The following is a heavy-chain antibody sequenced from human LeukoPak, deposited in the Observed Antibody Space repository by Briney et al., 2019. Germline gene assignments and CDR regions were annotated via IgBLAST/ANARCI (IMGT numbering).Heavy chain of an antibody. Sequence: GGSLRLSCAASGFTFSSYEMHWVRQAPGKGLEWVSYISSSDSTIYYADSVKGRFTISRDNAKNSLYLQMNSLRAEDTAVYYCAREDWQQLATTQFSWFDPWGQGTLVTVSS. CDR2: ISSSDSTI. CDR1: GFTFSSYE. D-gene: IGHD6-13*01. CDR3: AREDWQQLATTQFSWFDP. J-gene: IGHJ5*02. V-gene: IGHV3-48*03.